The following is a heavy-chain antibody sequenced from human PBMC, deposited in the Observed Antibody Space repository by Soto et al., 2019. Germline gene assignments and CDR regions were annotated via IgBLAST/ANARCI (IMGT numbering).Heavy chain of an antibody. D-gene: IGHD2-8*02. CDR2: IKQDGSQK. CDR3: ARDVTGTLDY. Sequence: WVRQAPGKGLEWVANIKQDGSQKNYVDSVKGRFTSSRDNSRDSLFLQMNSLRAEDTALYYCARDVTGTLDYWGQGALVTVSS. J-gene: IGHJ4*02. V-gene: IGHV3-7*01.